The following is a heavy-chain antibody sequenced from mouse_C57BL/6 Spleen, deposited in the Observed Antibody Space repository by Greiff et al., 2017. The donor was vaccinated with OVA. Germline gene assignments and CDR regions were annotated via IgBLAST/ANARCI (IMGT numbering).Heavy chain of an antibody. CDR1: GYSITSGYY. J-gene: IGHJ1*03. CDR2: ISYDGSN. CDR3: ARAQTGTYWYFDV. D-gene: IGHD4-1*01. V-gene: IGHV3-6*01. Sequence: EVKLVESGPGLVKPSQSLSLTCSVTGYSITSGYYWNWIRQFPGNKLEWMGYISYDGSNNYNPSLKNRISITRDTSKNQFFLKLNSVTTEDTATYYCARAQTGTYWYFDVWGTGTTVTVSS.